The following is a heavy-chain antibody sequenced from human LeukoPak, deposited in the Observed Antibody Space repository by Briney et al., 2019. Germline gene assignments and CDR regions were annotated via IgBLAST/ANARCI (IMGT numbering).Heavy chain of an antibody. V-gene: IGHV3-23*01. CDR3: AKDRWGYGGSGAFDI. J-gene: IGHJ3*02. CDR1: GFTFSSYA. CDR2: ISGSGGST. D-gene: IGHD1-26*01. Sequence: GGSLRLSCAASGFTFSSYAMSWVRQAPGKGLEWVSAISGSGGSTYYADSVKGRFTISRGNSKNTLYLQMNSLRAEDTAVYYCAKDRWGYGGSGAFDIWGQGTMVTVSS.